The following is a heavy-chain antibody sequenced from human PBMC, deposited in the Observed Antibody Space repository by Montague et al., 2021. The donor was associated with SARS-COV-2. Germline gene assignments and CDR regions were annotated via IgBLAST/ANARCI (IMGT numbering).Heavy chain of an antibody. V-gene: IGHV4-39*01. CDR2: IYYSGST. D-gene: IGHD2-8*01. CDR1: GGSISSSSYF. J-gene: IGHJ5*02. CDR3: ARQPQAEFVLVVYTMGGWFDP. Sequence: SETLSHTCTVSGGSISSSSYFWGWIRQPPGKGLEWIGSIYYSGSTYYNPSRKSRVTISVDTSKNQFSLKLSSVTAADTAVYYCARQPQAEFVLVVYTMGGWFDPWGQGTLVTVSS.